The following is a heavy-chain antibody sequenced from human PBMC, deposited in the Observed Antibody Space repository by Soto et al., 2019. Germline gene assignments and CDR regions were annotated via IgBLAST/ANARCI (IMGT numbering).Heavy chain of an antibody. CDR2: IYWDDDK. CDR3: VQSRCGGDCLQSYSSHSYYGLDV. D-gene: IGHD2-21*02. CDR1: GFSLSTTGVG. Sequence: QITLKESGPTLVKPTQTLTLTCTFSGFSLSTTGVGVGWIRQPPGKALEWLALIYWDDDKRYNPSLNSRLTIPKATSKNQVVLAMTNMDPVDTATYYCVQSRCGGDCLQSYSSHSYYGLDVWGQGTTVTVSS. J-gene: IGHJ6*02. V-gene: IGHV2-5*02.